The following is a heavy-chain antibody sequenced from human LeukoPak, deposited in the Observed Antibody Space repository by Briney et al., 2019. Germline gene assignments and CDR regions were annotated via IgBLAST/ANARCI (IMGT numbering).Heavy chain of an antibody. D-gene: IGHD1-26*01. Sequence: SVKVSCKASGGTFSSYAISWVRQAPGQGLEWMGRIIPILGIANYAQKFQGRVTITADKSTSTAYMELRSLRSDDTAVYYCARVRVLGVPPFDYWGQGTLVTVSS. V-gene: IGHV1-69*04. J-gene: IGHJ4*02. CDR1: GGTFSSYA. CDR2: IIPILGIA. CDR3: ARVRVLGVPPFDY.